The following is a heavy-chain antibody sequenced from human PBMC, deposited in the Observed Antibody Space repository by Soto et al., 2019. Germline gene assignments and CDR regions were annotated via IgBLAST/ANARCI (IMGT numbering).Heavy chain of an antibody. Sequence: PGGSLRLSCAASGFTFSSYAMSWVRQAPGKGPEWVSAISGSGGNTYYADSVKGRFTISRDNSKNTLYLQMNSLRAEDTAVYYCAREASGANIARFGHWGQGTVVTVSS. D-gene: IGHD1-26*01. CDR2: ISGSGGNT. CDR1: GFTFSSYA. V-gene: IGHV3-23*01. CDR3: AREASGANIARFGH. J-gene: IGHJ4*02.